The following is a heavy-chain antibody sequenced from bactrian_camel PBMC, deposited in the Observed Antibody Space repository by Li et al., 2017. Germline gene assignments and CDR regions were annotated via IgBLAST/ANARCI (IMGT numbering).Heavy chain of an antibody. CDR1: GIRLCILE. V-gene: IGHV3S40*01. D-gene: IGHD4*01. CDR2: ISSGGGVT. CDR3: TTSGRSYYSDYDHFSGTTDGFGY. J-gene: IGHJ6*01. Sequence: VQLVESGGGLVQPGGSLRLSCAASGIRLCILEMSWVRQAPEKGREWVSSISSGGGVTYYADSVKGRFTISRDNAKNTVYLQLNSLKTEDMAMYYCTTSGRSYYSDYDHFSGTTDGFGYWGQGTQVTVS.